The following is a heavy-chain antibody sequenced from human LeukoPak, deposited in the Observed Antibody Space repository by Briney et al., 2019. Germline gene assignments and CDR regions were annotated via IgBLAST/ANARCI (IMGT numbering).Heavy chain of an antibody. J-gene: IGHJ4*02. CDR1: GYPFTSYG. V-gene: IGHV1-18*01. D-gene: IGHD3-22*01. Sequence: ASVKVSCKTSGYPFTSYGLSWIRQAPGQGLEWIGWISPADGKTRFSQKFVGRVTLTTDTPTATVNMELRSLRSDDTAVYYCSRARTVGYYDSSGFWGQGTLVTVSS. CDR2: ISPADGKT. CDR3: SRARTVGYYDSSGF.